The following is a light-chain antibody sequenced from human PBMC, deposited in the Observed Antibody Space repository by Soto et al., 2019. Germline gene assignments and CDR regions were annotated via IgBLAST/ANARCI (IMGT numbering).Light chain of an antibody. V-gene: IGKV3-11*01. Sequence: EIVLTQSPATLSLSPGERATLSCRASQSVGIFLAWYQQKPGQAPRLLIYDASNRATGIPARFSGGGSGTDFTLTISSLEPEDFAIYYCQQRSNWPLTFGPGTKVDIK. CDR3: QQRSNWPLT. J-gene: IGKJ3*01. CDR1: QSVGIF. CDR2: DAS.